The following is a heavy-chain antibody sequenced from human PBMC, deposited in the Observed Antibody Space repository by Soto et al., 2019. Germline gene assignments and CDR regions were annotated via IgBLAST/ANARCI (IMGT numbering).Heavy chain of an antibody. J-gene: IGHJ4*02. CDR3: AHSANYDILTN. CDR1: GFSLITSGVG. V-gene: IGHV2-5*02. CDR2: IYWDDDQ. Sequence: QITLKESGPTLVKPTQTLTLTCTFSGFSLITSGVGVGWIRQPPGKALEWLALIYWDDDQRYSPSLKNRLTITKDTSNNQVVLTMTNMDPVDTATYYCAHSANYDILTNWGQGTLVTVSS. D-gene: IGHD3-9*01.